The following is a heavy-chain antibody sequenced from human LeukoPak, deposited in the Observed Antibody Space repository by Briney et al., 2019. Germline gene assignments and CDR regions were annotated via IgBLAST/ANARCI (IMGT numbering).Heavy chain of an antibody. V-gene: IGHV1-69*04. J-gene: IGHJ4*02. CDR3: ARVGACGGDCYADFDY. CDR1: GYTFTGYY. Sequence: SVKVSCKASGYTFTGYYMHWVRQAPGQGLEWMGRIIPILGIANYAQKFQGRVTITADKSTSTAYMELSSLRSEDTAVYYCARVGACGGDCYADFDYWGQGTLVTVSS. CDR2: IIPILGIA. D-gene: IGHD2-21*02.